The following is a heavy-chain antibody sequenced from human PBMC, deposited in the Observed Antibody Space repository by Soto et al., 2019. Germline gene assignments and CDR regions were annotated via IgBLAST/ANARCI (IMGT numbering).Heavy chain of an antibody. J-gene: IGHJ6*03. D-gene: IGHD2-2*01. CDR2: ISGSGGST. CDR1: GFTFSSYA. Sequence: GGSLRLSCAASGFTFSSYAMSWVRQAPGKGLERVSAISGSGGSTYYADSVKGRFTISRDNSKNTLYLQMNSLRAEDTAVYYCAKGYCSSTSCPRDTYYYYYYMGVWGKGTTVTVSS. V-gene: IGHV3-23*01. CDR3: AKGYCSSTSCPRDTYYYYYYMGV.